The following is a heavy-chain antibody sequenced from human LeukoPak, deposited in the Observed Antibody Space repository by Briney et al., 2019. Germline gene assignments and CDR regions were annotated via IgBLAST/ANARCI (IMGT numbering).Heavy chain of an antibody. CDR1: GYTFTSYG. D-gene: IGHD1-14*01. J-gene: IGHJ6*03. V-gene: IGHV1-18*01. CDR2: ISAYNGNT. CDR3: ARGLSATNYYYYYMDV. Sequence: ALVKVSCKASGYTFTSYGISWVRQAPGQELEWMGWISAYNGNTNYAQKLQGRVTMTTDTSTSTAYMELRSLRSDDTAVYYCARGLSATNYYYYYMDVWGKGTTVTVSS.